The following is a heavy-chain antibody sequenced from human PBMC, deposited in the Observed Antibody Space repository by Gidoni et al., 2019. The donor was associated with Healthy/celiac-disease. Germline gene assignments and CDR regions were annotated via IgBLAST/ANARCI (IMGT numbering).Heavy chain of an antibody. D-gene: IGHD6-19*01. Sequence: EVQLLESGGGLVQPGGSLSLSCAASGFTFSRDALSWVRQAPGKGLEWVSAISGSGGSTYYADSVKGRFTISRDNSKNTLYLQMNSLRAEDTAVYYCAKYVWEWLDYWYFDLWGRGTLVTVSS. CDR1: GFTFSRDA. J-gene: IGHJ2*01. CDR2: ISGSGGST. V-gene: IGHV3-23*01. CDR3: AKYVWEWLDYWYFDL.